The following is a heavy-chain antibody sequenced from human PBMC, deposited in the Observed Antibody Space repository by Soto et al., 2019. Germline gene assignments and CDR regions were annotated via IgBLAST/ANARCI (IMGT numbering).Heavy chain of an antibody. V-gene: IGHV1-8*01. CDR3: ARRRAYYYDSSGYLYYYGMDV. CDR2: MNPNSGNT. CDR1: GYTFTSYA. Sequence: GASVKVSCKASGYTFTSYAINWVRQATGQGLEWMGWMNPNSGNTGYAQKFQGRVTMTRNTSISTAYMELSSLRSEDTAVYYCARRRAYYYDSSGYLYYYGMDVWGQGTTVTVSS. J-gene: IGHJ6*02. D-gene: IGHD3-22*01.